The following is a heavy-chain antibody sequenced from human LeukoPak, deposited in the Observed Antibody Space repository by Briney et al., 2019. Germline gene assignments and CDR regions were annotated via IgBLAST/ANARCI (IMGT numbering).Heavy chain of an antibody. CDR3: ARAPYYDFWSGYYRSGYYYMDV. V-gene: IGHV1-18*01. CDR1: GYTFTSYG. Sequence: ASVKVSCKASGYTFTSYGISWVRQAPGQGLEWMGWISAYNGNTNYAQKLQGRVTMTTDTSTSTAYMELRSLRSDDTAVYYCARAPYYDFWSGYYRSGYYYMDVWGKGTTVTVSS. CDR2: ISAYNGNT. J-gene: IGHJ6*03. D-gene: IGHD3-3*01.